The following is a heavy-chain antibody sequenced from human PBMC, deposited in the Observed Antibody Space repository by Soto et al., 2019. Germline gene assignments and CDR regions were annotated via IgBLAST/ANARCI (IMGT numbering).Heavy chain of an antibody. V-gene: IGHV4-39*07. J-gene: IGHJ4*02. CDR1: GGSISSSSDY. D-gene: IGHD3-10*01. CDR2: IYYSGST. Sequence: SETLSLTCTVSGGSISSSSDYWGWIRQPPGRGLEWIGSIYYSGSTHYNPSLKSRVTISLDTSKNQFSLNLRSVTAADTAVYYCASMGYHYGSGSYPLDYWGQGTLVTVSS. CDR3: ASMGYHYGSGSYPLDY.